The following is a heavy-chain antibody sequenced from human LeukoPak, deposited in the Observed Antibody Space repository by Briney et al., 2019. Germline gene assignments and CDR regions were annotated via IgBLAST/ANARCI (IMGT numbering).Heavy chain of an antibody. Sequence: GGSLRLSCAASGFTFSSYWMNWARQAPGKGLEWVASINYNGNVNYYVDSVKGRFTISRDNAKNSLYLQMSNLRAEDTAVYFCARGGGLDVWGQGATVTVSS. V-gene: IGHV3-7*03. D-gene: IGHD3-16*01. CDR2: INYNGNVN. CDR1: GFTFSSYW. J-gene: IGHJ6*02. CDR3: ARGGGLDV.